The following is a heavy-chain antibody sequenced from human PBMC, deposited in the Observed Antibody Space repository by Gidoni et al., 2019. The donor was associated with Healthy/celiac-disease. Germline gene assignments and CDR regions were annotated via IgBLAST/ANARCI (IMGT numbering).Heavy chain of an antibody. D-gene: IGHD6-19*01. V-gene: IGHV3-33*01. CDR1: GFTFSSYG. CDR3: ARVMGYSSGLDY. J-gene: IGHJ4*02. Sequence: QVQLVESGGGVVQPGRSLRLSCAASGFTFSSYGMHWVRQAPGKGLEWVAVIWYDGSNKDYADSVKGRFTISRDNSKNTLYLQMNSLRAEDTAVYYCARVMGYSSGLDYWGQGTLVTVSS. CDR2: IWYDGSNK.